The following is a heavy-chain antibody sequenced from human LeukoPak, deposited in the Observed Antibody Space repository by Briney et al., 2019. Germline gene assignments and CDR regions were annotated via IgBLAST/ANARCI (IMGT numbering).Heavy chain of an antibody. V-gene: IGHV7-4-1*02. Sequence: ASVKVSCKASGYTFTSYAMNWVRQAPGQGLEWMGWINTNTGNPTYAQGFTGRFVFSLDTSASTAYLQISSLKAEDTGVYYCAREVAPGGFDYWGQGTLVTVSS. CDR2: INTNTGNP. CDR1: GYTFTSYA. CDR3: AREVAPGGFDY. D-gene: IGHD4-23*01. J-gene: IGHJ4*02.